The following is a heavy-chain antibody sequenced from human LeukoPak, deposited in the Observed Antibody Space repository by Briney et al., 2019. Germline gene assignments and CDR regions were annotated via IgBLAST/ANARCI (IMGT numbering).Heavy chain of an antibody. V-gene: IGHV4-39*01. CDR1: GASISRGSYH. D-gene: IGHD3-3*01. J-gene: IGHJ4*02. CDR3: ARLSGYDFWSGGGFFDY. Sequence: PSETLSLTCSVSGASISRGSYHWGWIRQPPEKGLEWIGIIYYSGSTYYNPSLKSRLTMFVDTSKNQFSLKLSAVTAAGTAVYYCARLSGYDFWSGGGFFDYWGQGILVTVSS. CDR2: IYYSGST.